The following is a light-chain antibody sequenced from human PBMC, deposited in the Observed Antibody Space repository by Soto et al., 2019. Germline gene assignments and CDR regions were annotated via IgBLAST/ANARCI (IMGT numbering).Light chain of an antibody. CDR2: DTN. CDR3: FLTSGGLQV. V-gene: IGLV7-46*01. CDR1: TGAVTGDHY. J-gene: IGLJ3*02. Sequence: QAVVTQEPSVTVSPGGTVILTCGSSTGAVTGDHYPYWFQQKPGQAPRILIYDTNNKNSWTPGRFSGSLLGGKAALTLSGAHPDDEADYYCFLTSGGLQVFGGGSKLTVL.